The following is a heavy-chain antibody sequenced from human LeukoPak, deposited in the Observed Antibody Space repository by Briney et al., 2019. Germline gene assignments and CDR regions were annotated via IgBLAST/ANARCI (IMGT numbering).Heavy chain of an antibody. CDR3: AREGLLRGYFVPNYYYGMDV. Sequence: GGSLRLSCAASGFTFSSYGMHWVRQAPGKGLEWVAVISYDGSNKYYADSVKGRFTISRDNSKNTLYLQMNSLRAEDTAVYYCAREGLLRGYFVPNYYYGMDVWGQGTTVTVSS. CDR1: GFTFSSYG. J-gene: IGHJ6*02. V-gene: IGHV3-30*03. D-gene: IGHD3-3*01. CDR2: ISYDGSNK.